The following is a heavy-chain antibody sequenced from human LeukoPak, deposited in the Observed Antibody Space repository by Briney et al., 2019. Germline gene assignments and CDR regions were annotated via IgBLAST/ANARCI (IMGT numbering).Heavy chain of an antibody. CDR1: GFTFSNYA. CDR2: DSKGNTER. D-gene: IGHD5-24*01. V-gene: IGHV3-23*01. Sequence: PGGSLRLSCAASGFTFSNYAMNWVRQAPGKGLKWAPGDSKGNTERFYADSVKGRFTMSRDISKNTLYLQMSSLRVEDTALYYCAKRVRDGYNTPIDYWGQGTLVTVSS. J-gene: IGHJ4*02. CDR3: AKRVRDGYNTPIDY.